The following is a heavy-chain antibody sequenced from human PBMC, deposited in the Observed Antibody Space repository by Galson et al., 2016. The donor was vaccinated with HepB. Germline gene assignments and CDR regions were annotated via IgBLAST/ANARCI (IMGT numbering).Heavy chain of an antibody. D-gene: IGHD1-26*01. CDR2: IKQDGSEK. CDR1: GFSLSGYW. CDR3: ARDVVQWELPNLYFYYYMDL. J-gene: IGHJ6*03. V-gene: IGHV3-7*03. Sequence: SLRLSCAASGFSLSGYWMSWVRQAPGKGLEWVANIKQDGSEKYYVDSVKGRFTISRDNAKNSLYRQMNSLSAEDTAVYYCARDVVQWELPNLYFYYYMDLWGKGTTVTVSS.